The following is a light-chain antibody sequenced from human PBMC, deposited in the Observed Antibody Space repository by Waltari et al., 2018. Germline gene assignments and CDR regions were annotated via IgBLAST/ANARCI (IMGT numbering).Light chain of an antibody. CDR1: QSVNF. CDR3: LQRSNWPPT. J-gene: IGKJ5*01. Sequence: DTVLTQSPATLSLSPGERATLSCRASQSVNFLAWYQQKPGQAPRLLIYDSSKRATGIPARFSGSGSGTDFTLTISSLEPEDFVVYHCLQRSNWPPTFGQGTRLEIK. CDR2: DSS. V-gene: IGKV3-11*01.